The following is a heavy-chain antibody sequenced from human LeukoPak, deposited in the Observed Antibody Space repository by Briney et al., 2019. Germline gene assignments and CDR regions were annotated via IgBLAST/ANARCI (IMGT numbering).Heavy chain of an antibody. CDR3: ASKCFSSGCFDY. J-gene: IGHJ4*02. V-gene: IGHV4-39*07. CDR1: GGSVSSNTYY. CDR2: IYYSGDT. Sequence: SETLSLTCTVSGGSVSSNTYYWGWIRQPPGKGLEWIGSIYYSGDTYSNPSLKSRVTISADTSKNQFSLELTSVTAADTAVYYCASKCFSSGCFDYWGQGTLVTVSS. D-gene: IGHD3-10*01.